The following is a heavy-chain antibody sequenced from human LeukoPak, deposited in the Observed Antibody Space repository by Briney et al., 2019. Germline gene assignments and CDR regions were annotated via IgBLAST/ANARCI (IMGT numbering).Heavy chain of an antibody. J-gene: IGHJ5*02. CDR3: ARGEPHYYYDSSGYYYP. D-gene: IGHD3-22*01. CDR1: GGSFSGYY. V-gene: IGHV4-34*01. Sequence: SETLSLTCAAYGGSFSGYYWSWIRQPPGKGLEWIGEINHSGSTNYNPSLKSRVTISVDTSKNQFSLKLSSVTAADTAVYYCARGEPHYYYDSSGYYYPWGQGTLVTVSS. CDR2: INHSGST.